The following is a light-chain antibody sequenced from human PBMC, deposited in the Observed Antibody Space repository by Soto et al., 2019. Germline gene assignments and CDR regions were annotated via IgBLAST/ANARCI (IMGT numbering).Light chain of an antibody. Sequence: EIVMTQSPATLSVSPGERATLSVGASQSVSSNLAWYQQKPGQAPRLLIYGASTRATGIPARLSGSGSGTEFTLTISSLQSEDFAVYYCQQYNNWPLTFGGGTKVDIK. CDR3: QQYNNWPLT. V-gene: IGKV3-15*01. J-gene: IGKJ4*01. CDR1: QSVSSN. CDR2: GAS.